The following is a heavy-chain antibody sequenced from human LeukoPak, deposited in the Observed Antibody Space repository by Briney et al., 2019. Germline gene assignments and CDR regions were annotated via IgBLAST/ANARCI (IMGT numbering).Heavy chain of an antibody. Sequence: GGSLRLSCAASGFTFSSYEMNWVRQAPGKGLEWVSYISSSGSSIHYADSVKGRFTISRDNAKNSLYLQMNSLRAEDTAVYHCARQISRYCSGGSCYSGWEFYFDYWGQGTRVTVSS. CDR2: ISSSGSSI. V-gene: IGHV3-48*03. CDR1: GFTFSSYE. CDR3: ARQISRYCSGGSCYSGWEFYFDY. J-gene: IGHJ4*02. D-gene: IGHD2-15*01.